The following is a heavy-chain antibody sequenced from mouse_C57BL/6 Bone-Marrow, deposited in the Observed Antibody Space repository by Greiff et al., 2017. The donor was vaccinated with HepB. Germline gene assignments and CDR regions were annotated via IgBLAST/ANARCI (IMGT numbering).Heavy chain of an antibody. CDR1: GYTFTSYW. Sequence: QVHVKQSGAELVKPGASVKLSCKASGYTFTSYWMHWVKQRPGQGLEWIGMIHPNSGSTNYNEKFKSKATLTVDKSSSTAYMQLSSLTSEDSAVYYCARWLLLAWFAYWGQGTLVTVSA. J-gene: IGHJ3*01. CDR3: ARWLLLAWFAY. V-gene: IGHV1-64*01. D-gene: IGHD1-1*01. CDR2: IHPNSGST.